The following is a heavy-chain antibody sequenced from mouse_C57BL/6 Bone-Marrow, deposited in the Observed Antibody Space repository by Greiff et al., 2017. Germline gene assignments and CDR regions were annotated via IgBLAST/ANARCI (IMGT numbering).Heavy chain of an antibody. CDR1: GYTFTSYD. CDR3: ARSTLIAY. CDR2: IYPRDGST. J-gene: IGHJ3*01. V-gene: IGHV1-85*01. Sequence: QVQLQQSGPELVKPGASVKLSCKASGYTFTSYDINWVKQRPGQGLEWIGWIYPRDGSTTYNEKFKGKATLTVDTSSSTAYMELHILTSKDSAVYFCARSTLIAYWGQGTLVTVSA. D-gene: IGHD6-1*01.